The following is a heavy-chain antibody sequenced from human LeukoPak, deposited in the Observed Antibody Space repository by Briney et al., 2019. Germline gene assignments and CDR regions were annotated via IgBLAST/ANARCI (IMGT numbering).Heavy chain of an antibody. D-gene: IGHD3-10*01. J-gene: IGHJ4*02. CDR3: ARGAYGSGPY. Sequence: GGSLRLSCAASGFTFSSYGMHWVRQAPGKGLEWVANIKQDGSEKYYVDSVKGRFTISRDNAKNSLYLQMNSLRAEDTAVYYCARGAYGSGPYWGQGTLVTVSS. CDR1: GFTFSSYG. V-gene: IGHV3-7*01. CDR2: IKQDGSEK.